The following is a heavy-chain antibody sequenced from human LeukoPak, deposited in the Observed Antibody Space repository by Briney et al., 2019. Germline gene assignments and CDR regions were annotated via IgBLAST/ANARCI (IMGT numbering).Heavy chain of an antibody. CDR3: VRDVGAVRGEVYFDY. CDR1: GFTFSSYW. D-gene: IGHD3-10*01. Sequence: GGSLRLSCAASGFTFSSYWMSWVRQAPGKGLEWAANIKQDGSEKYYVDSVKGRFTISRDNAKNSLYLQMNSLRAEDTAMYFCVRDVGAVRGEVYFDYWGQGTLVTVSS. CDR2: IKQDGSEK. V-gene: IGHV3-7*01. J-gene: IGHJ4*02.